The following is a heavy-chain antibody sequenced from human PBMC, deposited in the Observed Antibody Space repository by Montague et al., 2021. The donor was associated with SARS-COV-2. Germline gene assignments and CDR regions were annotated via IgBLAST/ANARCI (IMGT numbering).Heavy chain of an antibody. CDR1: GGSFSGYY. CDR2: INHSGST. D-gene: IGHD6-19*01. V-gene: IGHV4-34*01. CDR3: ARPNSGWYRYFDL. J-gene: IGHJ2*01. Sequence: SETLSLTCAVYGGSFSGYYWSWIRQPPGKGLEWIGEINHSGSTNYNPSLKSRVTISVDTSKNQFSLKLSSVTAADTAVYYCARPNSGWYRYFDLRGRGTLVTVSS.